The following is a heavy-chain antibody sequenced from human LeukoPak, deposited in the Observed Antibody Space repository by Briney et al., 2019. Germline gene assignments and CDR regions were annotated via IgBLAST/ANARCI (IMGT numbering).Heavy chain of an antibody. CDR3: ARHYCSAGSCFFDP. V-gene: IGHV4-4*07. Sequence: SETLTLTCIVSGDSIRSYSWSWIRQVAGKGLEWIGRVSPRGSTNYNPSLKSRVTMSVDTPKNHFSLKLTSATAADTALYYCARHYCSAGSCFFDPWGQGSLVTVSS. CDR1: GDSIRSYS. D-gene: IGHD2-15*01. J-gene: IGHJ5*02. CDR2: VSPRGST.